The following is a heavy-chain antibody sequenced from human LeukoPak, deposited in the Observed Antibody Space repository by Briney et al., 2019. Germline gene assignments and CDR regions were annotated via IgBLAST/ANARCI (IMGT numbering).Heavy chain of an antibody. CDR2: ISGSGGST. V-gene: IGHV3-23*01. Sequence: GGSLRLSCAASGFTFNTYGMNWVRQAPEKGLEWVSAISGSGGSTYYADSVKGRFTISRDNSNYTLYLQMNSLRAEDTAIYYCAKDMTGGWQLLYYFDYWGQGTLVTVSS. CDR1: GFTFNTYG. CDR3: AKDMTGGWQLLYYFDY. J-gene: IGHJ4*02. D-gene: IGHD2-15*01.